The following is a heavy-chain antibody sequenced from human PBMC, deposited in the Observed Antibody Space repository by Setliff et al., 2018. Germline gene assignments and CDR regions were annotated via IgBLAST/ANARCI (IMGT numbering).Heavy chain of an antibody. CDR1: GGSISSHY. D-gene: IGHD3-22*01. CDR3: ARQDGRITMIVVVMQAFDI. J-gene: IGHJ3*02. V-gene: IGHV4-59*11. CDR2: IYYSGST. Sequence: PSETLSLTCTVSGGSISSHYWSWIRQPPGKGLEWIGSIYYSGSTNYNPSLKSRVTISVDTSKNQFSLKLSSVTAADTAVYYCARQDGRITMIVVVMQAFDIWGQGTMVTV.